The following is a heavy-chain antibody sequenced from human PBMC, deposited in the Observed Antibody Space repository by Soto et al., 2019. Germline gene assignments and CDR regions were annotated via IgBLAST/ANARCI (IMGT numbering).Heavy chain of an antibody. CDR1: GGTFSSYA. V-gene: IGHV1-69*13. J-gene: IGHJ6*02. D-gene: IGHD3-3*01. CDR2: IIPIFGTA. Sequence: ASVKVSCKASGGTFSSYAISWVRQAPGQGLEWMGWIIPIFGTANYAQKFQGRVTITADESTSTAYMELSSLRSEDTAVYYCARDGVGVTIFGVVNYYYYGMDVWGQGTTVTVSS. CDR3: ARDGVGVTIFGVVNYYYYGMDV.